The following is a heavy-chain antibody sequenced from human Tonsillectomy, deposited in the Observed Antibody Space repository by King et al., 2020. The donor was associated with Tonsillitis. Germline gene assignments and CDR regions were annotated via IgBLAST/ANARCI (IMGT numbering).Heavy chain of an antibody. D-gene: IGHD3-9*01. Sequence: QVQLVESGGGVVQPGRSLRLSCAASGFTFSGYAMHWVRQAPDKGLEWVALISYDGSNKYYADSVKGRFTISRDNSKNTLYLQMNSLRAEDTAVYYCARDQYYDILTGRGSKYYYYGMDVWGQGTTVTVSS. CDR1: GFTFSGYA. J-gene: IGHJ6*02. CDR3: ARDQYYDILTGRGSKYYYYGMDV. V-gene: IGHV3-30-3*01. CDR2: ISYDGSNK.